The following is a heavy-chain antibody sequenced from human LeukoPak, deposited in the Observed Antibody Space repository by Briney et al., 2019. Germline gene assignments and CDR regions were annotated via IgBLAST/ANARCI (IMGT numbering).Heavy chain of an antibody. CDR2: IIPIFGTA. CDR3: ARDQEAYCSSTSCYRAYAFDI. Sequence: GSSVKVSCKASGGTFSSYAISWVRQAPGPGLEWMGGIIPIFGTANYAQKFQGRVTITADESTSTAYMELSSMRSEDTAVYYCARDQEAYCSSTSCYRAYAFDIWGQGTVVTVSS. D-gene: IGHD2-2*01. V-gene: IGHV1-69*01. J-gene: IGHJ3*02. CDR1: GGTFSSYA.